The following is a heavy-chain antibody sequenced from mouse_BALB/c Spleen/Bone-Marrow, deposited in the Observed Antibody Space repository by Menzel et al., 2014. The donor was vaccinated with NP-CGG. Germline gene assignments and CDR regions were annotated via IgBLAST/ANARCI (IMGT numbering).Heavy chain of an antibody. CDR1: GYTFTSYW. J-gene: IGHJ4*01. CDR2: INPSNGRT. Sequence: QVQLQQSGAELVKPGASVKLSCKASGYTFTSYWMHWVKQRPGQGLEWIGEINPSNGRTNYNEKFKSKATPTVDKSSSTAYMQLSSLTSEDSAVYYCARSYGNYYAMDYWGQGTSVTVSS. V-gene: IGHV1S81*02. D-gene: IGHD2-1*01. CDR3: ARSYGNYYAMDY.